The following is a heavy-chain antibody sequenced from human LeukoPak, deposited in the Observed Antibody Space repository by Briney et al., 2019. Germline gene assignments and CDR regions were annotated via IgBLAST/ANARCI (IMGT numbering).Heavy chain of an antibody. CDR2: ISYDGSNK. V-gene: IGHV3-30-3*01. D-gene: IGHD6-13*01. CDR3: ARGQPGVAAAGNLDY. J-gene: IGHJ4*02. Sequence: TGGSLRLSCAASGFTFSSYAMHWVRQAPGKGLEWVAVISYDGSNKYYADSVKGRFTISRDNSKNTLYLQMNSLRAEDTAVYYCARGQPGVAAAGNLDYWGQGTLVTVSS. CDR1: GFTFSSYA.